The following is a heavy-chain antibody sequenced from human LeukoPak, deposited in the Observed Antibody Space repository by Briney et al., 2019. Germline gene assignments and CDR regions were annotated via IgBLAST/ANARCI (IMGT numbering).Heavy chain of an antibody. CDR1: GYTFTSYY. D-gene: IGHD3-9*01. V-gene: IGHV1-46*01. J-gene: IGHJ4*02. CDR3: ARDQGLTGYFDY. CDR2: INPSGGST. Sequence: ASVKVSCKASGYTFTSYYMHWVRQAPGQGLEWMGIINPSGGSTNYAQKFQGRVTMTRDTSTSTVYMELSSLRSEDTAVYYCARDQGLTGYFDYWGRGTLVTVSS.